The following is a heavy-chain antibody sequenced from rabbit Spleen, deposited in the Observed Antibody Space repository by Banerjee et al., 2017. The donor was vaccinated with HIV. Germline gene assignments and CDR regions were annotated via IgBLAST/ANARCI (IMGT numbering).Heavy chain of an antibody. J-gene: IGHJ6*01. CDR3: ARDTGSSFSSYGMDL. CDR1: GFSFSGTYY. CDR2: IEGGSSSFT. D-gene: IGHD8-1*01. Sequence: QEQLEESGGGLVQPEGSLTLACTASGFSFSGTYYMCWVRQAPGKGLEWIACIEGGSSSFTYFASWAKGRFTISKTSSTTVTLQMTSLTVADTATYFCARDTGSSFSSYGMDLWGPGTLVTVS. V-gene: IGHV1S45*01.